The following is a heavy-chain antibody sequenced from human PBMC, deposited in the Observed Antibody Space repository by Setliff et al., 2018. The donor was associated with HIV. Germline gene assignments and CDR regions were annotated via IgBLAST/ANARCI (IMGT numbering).Heavy chain of an antibody. Sequence: ASVKVSCKASGYNFRSYGISWVRQAPGQGLEWMGWISVQNGRTKYAQKFQARVTMTTDTSTSTAYMELKSLRPDDTAVYYCARDGHYDNSGAGTYGLDVWGQGTTVTVSS. D-gene: IGHD3-22*01. CDR3: ARDGHYDNSGAGTYGLDV. V-gene: IGHV1-18*04. CDR1: GYNFRSYG. CDR2: ISVQNGRT. J-gene: IGHJ6*02.